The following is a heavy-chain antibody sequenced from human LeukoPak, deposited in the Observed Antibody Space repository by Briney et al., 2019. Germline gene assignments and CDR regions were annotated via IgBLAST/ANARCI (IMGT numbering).Heavy chain of an antibody. Sequence: SETLSLTCTVSGGSISSSSYYWGWIRQPPGKGLEWIGSIYYSGSTYYNPSLKSRVTISVDTSKNQFSLKLSSVTAADTAVYYCARDSIAAAGTFDYWGQGTLVTVSS. J-gene: IGHJ4*02. CDR1: GGSISSSSYY. CDR2: IYYSGST. CDR3: ARDSIAAAGTFDY. D-gene: IGHD6-13*01. V-gene: IGHV4-39*07.